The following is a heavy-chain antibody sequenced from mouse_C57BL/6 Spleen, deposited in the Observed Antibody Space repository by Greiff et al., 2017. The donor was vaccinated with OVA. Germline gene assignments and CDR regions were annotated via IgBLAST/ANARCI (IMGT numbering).Heavy chain of an antibody. Sequence: EVKLMESGGGLVKPGGSLKLSCAASGFTFSDYGMHWVRQAPEKGLEWVAYISSGSSTIYYADTVKGRFTISRDNAKNTLFLQMTSLRSEDTAMYYCASRNYSNFYYAMDYWGQGTSVTVSS. CDR3: ASRNYSNFYYAMDY. D-gene: IGHD2-5*01. J-gene: IGHJ4*01. CDR2: ISSGSSTI. CDR1: GFTFSDYG. V-gene: IGHV5-17*01.